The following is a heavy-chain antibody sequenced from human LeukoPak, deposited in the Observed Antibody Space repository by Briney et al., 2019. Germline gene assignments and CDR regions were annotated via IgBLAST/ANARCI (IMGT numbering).Heavy chain of an antibody. D-gene: IGHD2-2*01. CDR1: VYTFTSYG. CDR3: ARPQGYCSSTSCSNLFDY. J-gene: IGHJ4*02. CDR2: ISAYNCNT. Sequence: ASVTVSCKASVYTFTSYGISSVRQAPGQGLEWMGWISAYNCNTNYAQKLQGRVTMTTDTSTSTAYMELRSLRSDDTAVYYCARPQGYCSSTSCSNLFDYWGQGTLVTVSS. V-gene: IGHV1-18*04.